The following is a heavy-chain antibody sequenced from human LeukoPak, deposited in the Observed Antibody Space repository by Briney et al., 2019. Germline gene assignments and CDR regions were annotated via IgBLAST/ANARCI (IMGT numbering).Heavy chain of an antibody. CDR1: GGSFSGYY. CDR2: INHSGST. J-gene: IGHJ4*02. V-gene: IGHV4-34*01. D-gene: IGHD6-19*01. CDR3: ASLSSSGWYLG. Sequence: SETLSLTCAVYGGSFSGYYWSWIRQPPGKGLEWIGEINHSGSTNYNPSLKSRITISVDTSRNQFSLKLSSVTAADTAVYYCASLSSSGWYLGWGQGTLVTVSS.